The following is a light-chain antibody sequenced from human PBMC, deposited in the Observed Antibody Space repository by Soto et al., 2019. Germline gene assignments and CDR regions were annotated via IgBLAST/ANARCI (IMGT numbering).Light chain of an antibody. CDR2: DAS. Sequence: EVVLTQSPATLSLSPGERATLSCRASQSVGGQVAWYQQRPGQAPRLIMYDASIRATGIPARFSGSGSGPDFTLTINNLEPEDLAVYFCQQRGDWPNTFGQGTRLEIK. V-gene: IGKV3-11*01. CDR1: QSVGGQ. J-gene: IGKJ5*01. CDR3: QQRGDWPNT.